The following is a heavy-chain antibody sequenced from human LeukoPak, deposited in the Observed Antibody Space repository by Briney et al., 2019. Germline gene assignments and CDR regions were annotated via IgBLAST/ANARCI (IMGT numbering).Heavy chain of an antibody. V-gene: IGHV3-23*01. CDR2: ISGSGGNT. CDR3: AKVAYCSSTSCYYDC. J-gene: IGHJ4*02. CDR1: GFTFSSYE. Sequence: GGSLRLSCAASGFTFSSYEMNWVRQAPGKGLEWVSVISGSGGNTYYADSVKGRFTISRDNSKNTLYLQMNSLRAEDTAVYYCAKVAYCSSTSCYYDCWGQGTLVTVSS. D-gene: IGHD2-2*01.